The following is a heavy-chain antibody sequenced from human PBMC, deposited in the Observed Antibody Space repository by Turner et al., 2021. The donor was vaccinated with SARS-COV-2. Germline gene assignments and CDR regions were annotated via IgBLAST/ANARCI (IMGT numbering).Heavy chain of an antibody. V-gene: IGHV1-69*06. CDR2: IIPIFGTA. J-gene: IGHJ4*02. Sequence: QVQLVQAGAEVKKPGSSVKVSCKASGGTFNSYAITWVRQAPGQGLEWVGGIIPIFGTANYAQKFQGRVTITADKSTSTAYMELSSLTSEDTAVYYCARDRDYDSSGYWEQSWGQGTLVTVSS. CDR3: ARDRDYDSSGYWEQS. CDR1: GGTFNSYA. D-gene: IGHD3-22*01.